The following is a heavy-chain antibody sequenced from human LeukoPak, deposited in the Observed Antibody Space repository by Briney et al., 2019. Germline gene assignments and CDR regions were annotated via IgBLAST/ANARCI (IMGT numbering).Heavy chain of an antibody. CDR1: GFTFSSYG. V-gene: IGHV3-30*18. CDR2: ISYDGSNK. CDR3: AKDRRFLEWLTSPLDY. Sequence: GGSLRLSCAASGFTFSSYGMHWVRQAPGKGLGWVAVISYDGSNKYYADSAKGRFTISRDNSKNTLYLQMNSLRAEDTAVYYCAKDRRFLEWLTSPLDYRGQGTLVTVSS. J-gene: IGHJ4*02. D-gene: IGHD3-3*01.